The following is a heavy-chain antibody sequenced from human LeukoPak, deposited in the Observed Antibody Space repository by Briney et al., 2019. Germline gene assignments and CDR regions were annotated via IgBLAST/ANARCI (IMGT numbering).Heavy chain of an antibody. Sequence: ASVKVSCKASGYTLTGYYMHWVRQAPGQGLEWMGWINTNTGSPTYAQDFTGRFVFSLDTSVSTAYLQISTLQAEDTAVYYCARVGYCSADSCLRFDPWGQGTLVTVSS. D-gene: IGHD2-15*01. J-gene: IGHJ5*02. CDR3: ARVGYCSADSCLRFDP. CDR1: GYTLTGYY. CDR2: INTNTGSP. V-gene: IGHV7-4-1*02.